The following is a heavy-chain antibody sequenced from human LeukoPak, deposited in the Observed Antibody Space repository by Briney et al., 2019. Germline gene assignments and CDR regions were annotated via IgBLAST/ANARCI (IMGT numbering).Heavy chain of an antibody. D-gene: IGHD5-18*01. CDR2: IYYSGTT. Sequence: SETLSLTCTVSGGSISSSSYYWGWIRQPPGKGLEWIGSIYYSGTTYYNPSPKSRVTISVDTSRNQFSLKLTSMTAAGTAVYYCARDHGTRWIQLWLQWAYFDYWGQGTLVTVSS. CDR3: ARDHGTRWIQLWLQWAYFDY. V-gene: IGHV4-39*07. J-gene: IGHJ4*02. CDR1: GGSISSSSYY.